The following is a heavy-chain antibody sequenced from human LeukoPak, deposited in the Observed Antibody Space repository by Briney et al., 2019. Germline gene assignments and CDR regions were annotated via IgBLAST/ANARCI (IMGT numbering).Heavy chain of an antibody. CDR1: GGSISSGSYY. CDR2: VYTSGST. CDR3: ASDGGVDLYSSNSELDY. J-gene: IGHJ4*02. Sequence: PSQTLSLTCTVSGGSISSGSYYWSWIRQPAGKGLEWIGRVYTSGSTNYNPSLKSRVTISVDTSKNQFSLKLSSLSAADTAVYYCASDGGVDLYSSNSELDYWGQETLVTVSS. D-gene: IGHD6-13*01. V-gene: IGHV4-61*02.